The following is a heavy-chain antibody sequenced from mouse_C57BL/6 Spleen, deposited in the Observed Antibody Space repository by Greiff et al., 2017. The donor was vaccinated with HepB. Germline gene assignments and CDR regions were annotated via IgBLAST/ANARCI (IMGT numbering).Heavy chain of an antibody. CDR3: ARPPDYYGSSYCFDY. Sequence: VQLQQSGPELVKPGASVKISCKASGYAFSSSWMNWVKQRPGKGLEWIGRIYPGDGDTNYNGKFKGKATLTADKSSSTAYMQLSSLTSEDSAVYCGARPPDYYGSSYCFDYWGQGTTLTVSS. CDR1: GYAFSSSW. J-gene: IGHJ2*01. CDR2: IYPGDGDT. D-gene: IGHD1-1*01. V-gene: IGHV1-82*01.